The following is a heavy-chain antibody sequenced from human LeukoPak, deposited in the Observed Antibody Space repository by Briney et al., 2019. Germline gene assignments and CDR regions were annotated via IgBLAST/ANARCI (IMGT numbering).Heavy chain of an antibody. Sequence: GRSLRLSCAASGFTFSSYGMHWVRQAPGKGLEWVAVISNDGSNKYYTDSMKGRFTASRDNSKNTLYLQMNSLRAEDTAVYYCAKGRFGELYNWFDPWGQGTLVTVSS. CDR1: GFTFSSYG. D-gene: IGHD3-10*01. CDR3: AKGRFGELYNWFDP. V-gene: IGHV3-30*18. J-gene: IGHJ5*02. CDR2: ISNDGSNK.